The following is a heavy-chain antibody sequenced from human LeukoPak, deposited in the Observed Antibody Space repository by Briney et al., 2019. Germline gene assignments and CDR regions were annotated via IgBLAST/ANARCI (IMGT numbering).Heavy chain of an antibody. CDR1: GFTFSSYA. CDR3: AKDLSLYNTSPEGAFDY. V-gene: IGHV3-30*02. J-gene: IGHJ4*02. Sequence: PGGSLRLSCAASGFTFSSYAMSWVRQAPGKGLEWVTFIWYDGSNKYYAESVKGRFTISRDNSKNTLYLQMNSLRAEDSAVYSCAKDLSLYNTSPEGAFDYWGQGTLVTVSS. CDR2: IWYDGSNK. D-gene: IGHD1-14*01.